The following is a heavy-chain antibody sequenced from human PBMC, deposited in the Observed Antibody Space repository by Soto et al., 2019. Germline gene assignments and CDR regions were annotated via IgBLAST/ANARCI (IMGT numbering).Heavy chain of an antibody. CDR2: IKSKTDGGTT. V-gene: IGHV3-15*01. D-gene: IGHD3-16*02. J-gene: IGHJ4*02. CDR1: GFTFSNAW. CDR3: TAAHDSVVGSYRYRLDY. Sequence: EVQLVESGGGLVKPGGSLRLSCAASGFTFSNAWMSWVRQAPGKGLEWVGRIKSKTDGGTTDYAAPVKGRFTISRDHSKNTLYLQMNSLKTEDTAVYYCTAAHDSVVGSYRYRLDYWGQGTLVTVSS.